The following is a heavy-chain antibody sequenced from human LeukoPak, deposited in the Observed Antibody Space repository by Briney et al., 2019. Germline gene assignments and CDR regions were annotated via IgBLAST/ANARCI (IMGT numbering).Heavy chain of an antibody. CDR2: IGTAGDT. J-gene: IGHJ3*02. Sequence: SGGSLRLSCAASGFTFSSYDMHWVRQGTGKGLEWVSGIGTAGDTYYPDSVKGRFTISRENAKNSLYLQMNSLRAGDTAVYYCARALRYDSSGPTDAFDIWGQGTMVTISS. D-gene: IGHD3-22*01. CDR1: GFTFSSYD. V-gene: IGHV3-13*01. CDR3: ARALRYDSSGPTDAFDI.